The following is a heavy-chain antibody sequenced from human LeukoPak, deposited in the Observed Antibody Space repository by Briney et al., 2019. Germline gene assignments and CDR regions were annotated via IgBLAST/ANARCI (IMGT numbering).Heavy chain of an antibody. CDR3: ARHLVGTFGGVIGLFDY. D-gene: IGHD3-16*02. Sequence: SETLSLTCTVSGGSISSYYWSWIRQPPGKGLEWIGYIYYSGSTNYSPSLKSRVTISVDTSKNQFSLKLSSVTAADTAVYYCARHLVGTFGGVIGLFDYWGQGTLVTVSS. CDR1: GGSISSYY. V-gene: IGHV4-59*08. CDR2: IYYSGST. J-gene: IGHJ4*02.